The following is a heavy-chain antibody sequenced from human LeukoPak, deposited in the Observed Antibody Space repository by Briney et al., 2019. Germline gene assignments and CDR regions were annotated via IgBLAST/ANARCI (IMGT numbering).Heavy chain of an antibody. J-gene: IGHJ4*02. D-gene: IGHD6-19*01. CDR1: GGSISSYY. CDR3: ARAVALDY. CDR2: IYYSGST. V-gene: IGHV4-59*12. Sequence: PSETLSLTCTVSGGSISSYYWSWIRQPPGKGLEWIGYIYYSGSTYYNPSLKSRVTISVDTSKNQFSLKLSSVTAADTAVYYCARAVALDYWGQGTLVTVSS.